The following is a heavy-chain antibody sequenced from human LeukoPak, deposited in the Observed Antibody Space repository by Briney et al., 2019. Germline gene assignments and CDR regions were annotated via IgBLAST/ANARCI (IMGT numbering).Heavy chain of an antibody. D-gene: IGHD1-26*01. CDR1: GFTFSGST. V-gene: IGHV3-73*01. Sequence: GGSLRLSCAASGFTFSGSTIHWVRQASGKGLDWVALIRSKANTYATAYAASVKGRFTISRDDSENAAYLQMNSLTTEDTAVYYCAKVHLRIEIYAFDVWGQGTMVTVSS. CDR2: IRSKANTYAT. J-gene: IGHJ3*01. CDR3: AKVHLRIEIYAFDV.